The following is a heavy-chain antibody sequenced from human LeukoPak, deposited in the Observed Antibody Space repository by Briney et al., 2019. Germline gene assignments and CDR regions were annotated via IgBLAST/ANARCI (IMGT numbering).Heavy chain of an antibody. J-gene: IGHJ4*02. Sequence: SSVKVSCKASGGTFSSYAISWVRQAPGQGLEWMGGIIPIFGTANYAQKFQGRVTITADESTSTAYMELSSLRSEDTAVSYCASHSSGWYRFFDYWGQGTLVTVSS. CDR2: IIPIFGTA. V-gene: IGHV1-69*01. CDR3: ASHSSGWYRFFDY. CDR1: GGTFSSYA. D-gene: IGHD6-19*01.